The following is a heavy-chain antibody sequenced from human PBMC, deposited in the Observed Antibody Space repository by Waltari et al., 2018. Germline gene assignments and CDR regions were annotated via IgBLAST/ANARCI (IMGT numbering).Heavy chain of an antibody. J-gene: IGHJ6*02. V-gene: IGHV1-69*01. CDR2: IIPIVGEA. CDR3: ARGDEVDDGGWSSSPLKGYFGMDV. Sequence: QVHLEQSGAEVKEPGSAVRVSCKVSGVIDTSKAVSWVRQAPGQGLGGMGGIIPIVGEAHDAQRFQGRMTLSAEESTNSVYTMYLYLSSLRSEDTAVYYCARGDEVDDGGWSSSPLKGYFGMDVWGPGTAVSVSS. CDR1: GVIDTSKA. D-gene: IGHD2-8*01.